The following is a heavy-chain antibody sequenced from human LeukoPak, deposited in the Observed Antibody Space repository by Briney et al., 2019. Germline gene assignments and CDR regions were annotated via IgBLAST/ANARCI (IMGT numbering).Heavy chain of an antibody. CDR3: ARGSDYYDSSGYYWFDY. CDR1: GFTFSSYA. V-gene: IGHV3-30-3*01. J-gene: IGHJ4*02. Sequence: PGRSLRLSCAASGFTFSSYAMHWVRQASGKGLEWVAVISYDGSNKYYADSVKGRFTISRDNSKNTLYLQMNSLRAEDTAVYYCARGSDYYDSSGYYWFDYWGQGTLVTVSS. D-gene: IGHD3-22*01. CDR2: ISYDGSNK.